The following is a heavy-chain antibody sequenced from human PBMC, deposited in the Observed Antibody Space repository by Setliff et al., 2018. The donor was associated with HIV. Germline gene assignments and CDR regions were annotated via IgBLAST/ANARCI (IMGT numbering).Heavy chain of an antibody. Sequence: ASVKVSCKTFGHTFTDYFIHWVRQAPGQGLEYMGILSPTNGDTVYPQNFQGRVTMTRDTSTSTVYMDLNNLRSEDTALYYCVREKAGGFFDSWGQGTLVTVSS. CDR3: VREKAGGFFDS. V-gene: IGHV1-46*01. J-gene: IGHJ4*02. CDR2: LSPTNGDT. D-gene: IGHD3-16*01. CDR1: GHTFTDYF.